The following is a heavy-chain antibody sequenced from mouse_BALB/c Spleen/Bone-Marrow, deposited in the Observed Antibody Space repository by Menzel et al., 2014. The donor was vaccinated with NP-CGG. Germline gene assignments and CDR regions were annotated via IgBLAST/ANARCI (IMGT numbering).Heavy chain of an antibody. J-gene: IGHJ3*01. CDR1: GYTFTSYI. D-gene: IGHD1-2*01. V-gene: IGHV1-14*01. Sequence: EVQLVESGPELVKPGASVKTSCKASGYTFTSYIIHWVKQKPGPGLEWIGYINPYNDDTKYNERFRNKATLTSDKSSSTAYMELSSLTSDDSAVYYCARWHYYGAYWGQGTLVTVSA. CDR3: ARWHYYGAY. CDR2: INPYNDDT.